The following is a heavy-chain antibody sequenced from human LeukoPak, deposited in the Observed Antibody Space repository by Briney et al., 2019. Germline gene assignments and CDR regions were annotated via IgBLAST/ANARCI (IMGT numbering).Heavy chain of an antibody. CDR1: GGSISSYY. V-gene: IGHV4-39*01. CDR3: ARHGPIRWLQLDYFDY. J-gene: IGHJ4*02. CDR2: IYYSGST. D-gene: IGHD5-24*01. Sequence: SVTLSLTCTVSGGSISSYYWGWIRQPPGKGLEWIGSIYYSGSTYYNPSLKSRVTISVDTSKNQFSLKLSSVTAADTAVYYCARHGPIRWLQLDYFDYWGQGTLVTVSS.